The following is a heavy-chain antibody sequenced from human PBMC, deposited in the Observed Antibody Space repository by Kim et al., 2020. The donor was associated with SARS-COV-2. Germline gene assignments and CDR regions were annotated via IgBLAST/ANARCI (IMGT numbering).Heavy chain of an antibody. CDR3: AKRGSSGYYRRGWSDY. CDR2: ISGSGGST. CDR1: GFTFSSYA. V-gene: IGHV3-23*01. D-gene: IGHD3-22*01. J-gene: IGHJ4*02. Sequence: GGSLRLSCAASGFTFSSYAMSWVRQAPGKGLEWVSAISGSGGSTYYADSVKGRFTISRDNSKNTLYLQMNSLRAEDTAVYYCAKRGSSGYYRRGWSDYWGQGTLVTVSS.